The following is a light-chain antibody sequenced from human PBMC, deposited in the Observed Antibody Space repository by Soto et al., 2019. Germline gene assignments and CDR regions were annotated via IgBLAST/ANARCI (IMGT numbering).Light chain of an antibody. Sequence: DIQMTQSPSTLSASVGDRVTITCRASQSISSWLAWYQQKPGKAPKLLIYKASSLESGVPSRFSGSASGTEFTLTISSLQPADFGTYYCQQYTGYPLTFRGGTKVVIK. V-gene: IGKV1-5*03. J-gene: IGKJ4*01. CDR1: QSISSW. CDR2: KAS. CDR3: QQYTGYPLT.